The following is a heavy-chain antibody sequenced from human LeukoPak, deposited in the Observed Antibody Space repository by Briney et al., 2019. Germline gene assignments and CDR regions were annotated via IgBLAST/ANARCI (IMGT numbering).Heavy chain of an antibody. CDR1: GFTVGSNY. J-gene: IGHJ4*02. CDR3: ARGRTNDYGDYFDY. D-gene: IGHD4-17*01. V-gene: IGHV3-66*01. CDR2: IYSGGGT. Sequence: GGSLRLSCAASGFTVGSNYMSWVRQAPGQGLEWVSVIYSGGGTYYADSVKGRFTISRDNSKNTLFLQMNSLRAEDTAVYYCARGRTNDYGDYFDYWGQGTLVTVSS.